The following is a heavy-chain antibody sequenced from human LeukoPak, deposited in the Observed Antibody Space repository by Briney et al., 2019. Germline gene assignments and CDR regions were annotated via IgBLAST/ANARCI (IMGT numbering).Heavy chain of an antibody. V-gene: IGHV4-34*01. Sequence: SETLSLTCAVYGGSFSGYYWSWIRQPPGKGLEWIGEINHSGSTNYNPSLKSRVTVSVDTSKNQFSLKLSSVTAADTAVYYCARGRSGSCHFDYWGQGTLVTVSS. CDR3: ARGRSGSCHFDY. CDR1: GGSFSGYY. D-gene: IGHD1-26*01. CDR2: INHSGST. J-gene: IGHJ4*02.